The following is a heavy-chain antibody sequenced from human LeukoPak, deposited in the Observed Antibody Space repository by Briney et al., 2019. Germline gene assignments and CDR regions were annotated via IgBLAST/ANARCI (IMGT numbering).Heavy chain of an antibody. Sequence: ESGPTLVNPTQTLTLTCTFSGFSLSTSGMCVSWIRQPPVKALEWLARIDWDDERHYSTSLKTRLTISKDTSKNQVVLTMTNVDPVDTATYYCTRYRLSFFDYWGQGTLVTVSS. V-gene: IGHV2-70*11. J-gene: IGHJ4*02. CDR3: TRYRLSFFDY. CDR1: GFSLSTSGMC. D-gene: IGHD4-11*01. CDR2: IDWDDER.